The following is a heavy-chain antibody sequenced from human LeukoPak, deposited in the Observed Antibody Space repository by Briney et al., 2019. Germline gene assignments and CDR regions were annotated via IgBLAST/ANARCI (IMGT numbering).Heavy chain of an antibody. CDR1: GFTVSSNY. V-gene: IGHV3-66*01. D-gene: IGHD2-2*02. CDR3: ARCYTGDSIYFDY. Sequence: GGSLRLSCAASGFTVSSNYMSWVRQAPGKGLEWVSVIYSGGSTYYADSVKGRFTNSRDNSKNTLYLQMNSLRAEDTAVYYCARCYTGDSIYFDYWGQGTLVTVSS. J-gene: IGHJ4*02. CDR2: IYSGGST.